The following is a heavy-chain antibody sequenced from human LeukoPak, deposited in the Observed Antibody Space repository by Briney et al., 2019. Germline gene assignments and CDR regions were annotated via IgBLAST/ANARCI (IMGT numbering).Heavy chain of an antibody. CDR3: ARGLEGIVVVPLGRHYYMDV. CDR2: MNPNSGNT. CDR1: GYTFTSYD. J-gene: IGHJ6*03. Sequence: ASVKVSCKASGYTFTSYDINWVRQATGQGLEWMGWMNPNSGNTGYAQKFQGRVTITRNTSISTAYMELSSLRSEDTAVYYRARGLEGIVVVPLGRHYYMDVWGKGTTVTVSS. D-gene: IGHD2-2*01. V-gene: IGHV1-8*03.